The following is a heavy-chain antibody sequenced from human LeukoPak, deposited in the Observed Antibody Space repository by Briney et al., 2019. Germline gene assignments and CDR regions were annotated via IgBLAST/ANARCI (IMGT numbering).Heavy chain of an antibody. CDR1: GFTFSSYG. V-gene: IGHV3-30*03. D-gene: IGHD3-16*02. Sequence: VRSLRLSCAASGFTFSSYGMHWVRQAPGKGLEWVAVISYDGSNKYYADSVKGRFTISRDNSKNTLYLQMNSLRAEDTAVYYCAPGRLGELSLLDYWGQGTLVTVSS. J-gene: IGHJ4*02. CDR3: APGRLGELSLLDY. CDR2: ISYDGSNK.